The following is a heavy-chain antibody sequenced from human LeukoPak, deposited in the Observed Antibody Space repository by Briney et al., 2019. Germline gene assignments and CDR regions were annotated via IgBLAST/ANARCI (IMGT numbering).Heavy chain of an antibody. Sequence: PGGSLRLSCAASGFTFSDHYMDWVRQTPGKGLEWVAVIWYDGSNKYHADSVKGRFTISRDNSKNTLYLQMNSLRAEDTAVYYCARESVVGGMDVWGQGTTVTVSS. D-gene: IGHD2-15*01. J-gene: IGHJ6*02. V-gene: IGHV3-33*08. CDR1: GFTFSDHY. CDR2: IWYDGSNK. CDR3: ARESVVGGMDV.